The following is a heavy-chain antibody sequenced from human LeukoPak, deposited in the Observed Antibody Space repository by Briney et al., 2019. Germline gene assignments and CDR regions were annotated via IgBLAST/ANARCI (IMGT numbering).Heavy chain of an antibody. V-gene: IGHV3-20*04. D-gene: IGHD3-22*01. CDR3: ARDSGAYYDSSGYSFDL. J-gene: IGHJ2*01. Sequence: PGGSLRLSCAASGFTFDDYAMSWVRQVPGKGLEWVSGINWSGGTTRYADSVKGRFTISRDNAKNSLYLQMNSLRAEDTASYYCARDSGAYYDSSGYSFDLWGRGTLVTVSS. CDR2: INWSGGTT. CDR1: GFTFDDYA.